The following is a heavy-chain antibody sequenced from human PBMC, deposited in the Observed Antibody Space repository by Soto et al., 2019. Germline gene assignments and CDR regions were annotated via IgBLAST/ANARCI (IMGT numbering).Heavy chain of an antibody. CDR1: GGSFSSYY. D-gene: IGHD2-2*01. CDR2: IYYSGST. V-gene: IGHV4-59*08. CDR3: AGRDCSGTNCYYLDYYYMDV. Sequence: QVQLQESGPGLVRPSETLSLTCTVSGGSFSSYYWTWIRQSPGKGLEWIGYIYYSGSTDYNPSLTGRLAISIDTAKNQCSPRLNSMTAADTAVYYCAGRDCSGTNCYYLDYYYMDVWGKGTTVTVSS. J-gene: IGHJ6*03.